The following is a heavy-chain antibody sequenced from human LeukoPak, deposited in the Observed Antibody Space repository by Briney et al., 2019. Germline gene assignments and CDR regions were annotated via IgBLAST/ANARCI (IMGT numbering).Heavy chain of an antibody. Sequence: SETLSLTCSVSGGSISSSTYYWGWIRQPPGKGLEWIGNIYNSGSTYYNPSLKSQATISVDTSKNQFSLKLSSVTAADTAVYYCARQAYSSNLGWFDPWGQGTLVTVSS. D-gene: IGHD6-13*01. CDR3: ARQAYSSNLGWFDP. CDR2: IYNSGST. CDR1: GGSISSSTYY. V-gene: IGHV4-39*01. J-gene: IGHJ5*02.